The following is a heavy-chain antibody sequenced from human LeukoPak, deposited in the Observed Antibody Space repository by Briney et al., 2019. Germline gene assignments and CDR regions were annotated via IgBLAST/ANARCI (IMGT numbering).Heavy chain of an antibody. J-gene: IGHJ4*02. CDR3: AKKGIAAADSFDY. V-gene: IGHV3-23*01. D-gene: IGHD6-13*01. Sequence: GGSLRLSCAASGFTFSSYVMSWVRQAPGKGLEWVSGISGSGTSTYYADSVKGRFTISRDNSKNTLFLQMNSLRADDTAVYYCAKKGIAAADSFDYWGQGTLVTVSS. CDR1: GFTFSSYV. CDR2: ISGSGTST.